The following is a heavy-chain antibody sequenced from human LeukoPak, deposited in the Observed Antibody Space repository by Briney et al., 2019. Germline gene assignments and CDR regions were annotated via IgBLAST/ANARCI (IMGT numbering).Heavy chain of an antibody. CDR1: GFTFTSSA. J-gene: IGHJ5*02. V-gene: IGHV1-58*02. Sequence: ASVKVSCKASGFTFTSSAMQWVRQARGQRLEWIGWIVVGSGNTNYAQKFQGRVFITRDTSINTAYMELSSLGSDDTAVYYCARDGRGSRSSWFDPWGQGTLVIVSS. CDR3: ARDGRGSRSSWFDP. D-gene: IGHD3-10*01. CDR2: IVVGSGNT.